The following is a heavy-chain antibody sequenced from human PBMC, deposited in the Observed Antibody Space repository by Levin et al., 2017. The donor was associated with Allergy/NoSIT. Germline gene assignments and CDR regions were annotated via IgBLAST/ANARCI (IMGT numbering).Heavy chain of an antibody. CDR1: GFTFSSYS. J-gene: IGHJ4*02. CDR2: ISSSSSYI. V-gene: IGHV3-21*01. Sequence: SCAASGFTFSSYSMNWVRQAPGKGLEWVSSISSSSSYIYYADSVKGRFTISRDNAKNSLYLQMNSLRAEDTAVYYCARGTQWLRLSWSLFDYWGQGTLVTVSS. D-gene: IGHD5-12*01. CDR3: ARGTQWLRLSWSLFDY.